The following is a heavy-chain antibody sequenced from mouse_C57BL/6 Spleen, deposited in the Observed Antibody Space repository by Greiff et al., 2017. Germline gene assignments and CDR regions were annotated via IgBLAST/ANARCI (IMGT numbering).Heavy chain of an antibody. CDR3: ARSGGNYYAMYY. CDR2: IDPSDSET. V-gene: IGHV1-52*01. CDR1: GYTFTSYW. D-gene: IGHD2-1*01. Sequence: QVQLQQPGAELVRPGSSVKLSCKASGYTFTSYWMHWVKQRPIQGLEWIGNIDPSDSETHYNQKFKDKATLTVDKSSSTAYMQLSSLTSEDSAVYYCARSGGNYYAMYYWGQGTSVTVSS. J-gene: IGHJ4*01.